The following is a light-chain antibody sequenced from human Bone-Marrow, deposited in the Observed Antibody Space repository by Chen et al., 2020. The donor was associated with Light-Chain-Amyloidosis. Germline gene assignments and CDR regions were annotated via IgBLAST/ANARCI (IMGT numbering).Light chain of an antibody. CDR1: NIGSTS. CDR3: QVCDRSSARPG. CDR2: DDS. Sequence: SYVLTQPSSVSVAPGQTATIACGGNNIGSTSVHWYQQTPGQAPLLVVYDDSDRPSGIPERLSGSNSGNTATLPISRVEAGDEADYYCQVCDRSSARPGFGGGTKLTVL. V-gene: IGLV3-21*02. J-gene: IGLJ3*02.